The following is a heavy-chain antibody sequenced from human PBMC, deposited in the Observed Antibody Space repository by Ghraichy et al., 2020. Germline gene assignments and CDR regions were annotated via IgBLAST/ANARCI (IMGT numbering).Heavy chain of an antibody. CDR3: ARLRELLPSLPDY. V-gene: IGHV4-39*01. CDR1: GGSISSSSYY. J-gene: IGHJ4*02. Sequence: SETLSLTCTVSGGSISSSSYYWGWIRQPPGKGLEWIGSIYYSGSTYYNPSLKSRVTISVDTSKNQFSLKLSSVTAADTAVYYCARLRELLPSLPDYWGQGTLVTVSS. D-gene: IGHD1-26*01. CDR2: IYYSGST.